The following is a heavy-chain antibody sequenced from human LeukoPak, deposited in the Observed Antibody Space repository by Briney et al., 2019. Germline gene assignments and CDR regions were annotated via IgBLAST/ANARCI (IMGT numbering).Heavy chain of an antibody. CDR3: SRERIIAAAGTYWFDP. Sequence: GGSLRLSCAASGFTFRHYNMNWVRQAPGKGLEWVSYITGSSTTIYYADSVKGRFTISRDNAKNSLYLQMNSLRAEDTAVYYCSRERIIAAAGTYWFDPWGQGTLVTVSS. J-gene: IGHJ5*02. D-gene: IGHD6-13*01. CDR2: ITGSSTTI. CDR1: GFTFRHYN. V-gene: IGHV3-48*01.